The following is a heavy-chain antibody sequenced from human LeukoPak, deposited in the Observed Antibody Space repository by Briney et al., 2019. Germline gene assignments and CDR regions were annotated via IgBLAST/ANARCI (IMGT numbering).Heavy chain of an antibody. CDR2: ITPILGIA. J-gene: IGHJ6*02. Sequence: ASVKVSCKASGGTFSSYAISWVRQAPGQGLEWMGRITPILGIANYAQKFQGRVTITADKSTSTAYMELSSLRSEDTAVYYCARTDYDFWSGYYYGMDVWGQGTTVTVSS. D-gene: IGHD3-3*01. CDR1: GGTFSSYA. CDR3: ARTDYDFWSGYYYGMDV. V-gene: IGHV1-69*04.